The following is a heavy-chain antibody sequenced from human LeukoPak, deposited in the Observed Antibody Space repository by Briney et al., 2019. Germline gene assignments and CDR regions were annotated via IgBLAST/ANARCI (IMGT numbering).Heavy chain of an antibody. V-gene: IGHV3-30*18. CDR2: ISYDGSNK. J-gene: IGHJ6*02. CDR3: AKEGPVVVPAAYRASVYYYYGMDV. CDR1: GFTFSSYG. D-gene: IGHD2-2*01. Sequence: PGRSLRLSCAASGFTFSSYGMHWVRQAPGKGLEWVAVISYDGSNKYYADSVKGRFTIFRDNSKNTLYLQMNSLRAEDTAVYYCAKEGPVVVPAAYRASVYYYYGMDVWGQGTTVTVSS.